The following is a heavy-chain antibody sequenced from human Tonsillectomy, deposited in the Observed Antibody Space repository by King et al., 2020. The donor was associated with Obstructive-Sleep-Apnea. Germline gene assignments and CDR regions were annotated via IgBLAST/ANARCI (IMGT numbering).Heavy chain of an antibody. CDR1: GYSISSGYY. CDR2: IYHSGST. J-gene: IGHJ6*02. V-gene: IGHV4-38-2*02. D-gene: IGHD2-2*01. CDR3: SRDGCSSTSCYSDYYYYYGMDV. Sequence: QLQESGPGLVKPSETLSLTCTVSGYSISSGYYWGWIRQPPGKGLEWIGSIYHSGSTYYNPSLKSRVTISVDTSKNQFSLKLSSVTAAATAVYYWSRDGCSSTSCYSDYYYYYGMDVWGQGTTVTVSS.